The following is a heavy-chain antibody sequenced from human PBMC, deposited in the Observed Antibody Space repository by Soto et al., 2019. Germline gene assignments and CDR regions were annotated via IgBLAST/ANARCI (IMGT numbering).Heavy chain of an antibody. J-gene: IGHJ5*02. CDR1: CGSSISSSYY. V-gene: IGHV4-39*01. CDR3: ARHSYSSGWRRRTNWFDP. Sequence: FETLSLTCTVSCGSSISSSYYRGWIRQPPGRGLEWIGSIYYSGSTYYNPSLKSRVTISVDTSKYQFSLKLSSVTAADTAVYYCARHSYSSGWRRRTNWFDPWGQGTLVTVSS. D-gene: IGHD6-19*01. CDR2: IYYSGST.